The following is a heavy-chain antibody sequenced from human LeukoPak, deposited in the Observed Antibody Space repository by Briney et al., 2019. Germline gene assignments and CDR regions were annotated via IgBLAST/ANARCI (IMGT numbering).Heavy chain of an antibody. D-gene: IGHD6-19*01. CDR2: MNPNSGNT. J-gene: IGHJ5*02. CDR1: GYTFTSYD. Sequence: GASVKVSCTASGYTFTSYDINWVRQATGQGLEWMGWMNPNSGNTGYAQKFQGRVTMTRNTSISTAYMELSSLRSEDTAVYYCARGGIAVAPVRGWFDPWGQGTLVTVSS. CDR3: ARGGIAVAPVRGWFDP. V-gene: IGHV1-8*01.